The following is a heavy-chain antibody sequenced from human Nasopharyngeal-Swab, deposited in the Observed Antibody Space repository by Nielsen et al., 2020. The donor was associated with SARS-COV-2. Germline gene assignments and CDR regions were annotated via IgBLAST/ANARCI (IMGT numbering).Heavy chain of an antibody. J-gene: IGHJ6*03. V-gene: IGHV3-33*01. D-gene: IGHD1-26*01. Sequence: VRQAPGKGLEWVAVIWYDGSNKYYADSVKGRFTISRDNSKNTLYLQMNGLRAEDTAVYYCARDPYYSGSYIGYYYYYMDVWGKGTTVTVSS. CDR3: ARDPYYSGSYIGYYYYYMDV. CDR2: IWYDGSNK.